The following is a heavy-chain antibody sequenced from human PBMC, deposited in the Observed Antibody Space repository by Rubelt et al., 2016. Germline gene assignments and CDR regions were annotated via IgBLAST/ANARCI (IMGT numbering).Heavy chain of an antibody. V-gene: IGHV3-23*04. CDR3: ARGRTTGYDAGY. J-gene: IGHJ4*02. Sequence: EVQLVESGGGLVQPGGSLRLSCAASGFTFSSYALTWVRQAPGKGLEWVSAVSGSGGTTYYADSGKGRFTISRDNAKNSLYLQMNSLRAEDTAVYYCARGRTTGYDAGYWGQGTLGTVSS. D-gene: IGHD4-17*01. CDR1: GFTFSSYA. CDR2: VSGSGGTT.